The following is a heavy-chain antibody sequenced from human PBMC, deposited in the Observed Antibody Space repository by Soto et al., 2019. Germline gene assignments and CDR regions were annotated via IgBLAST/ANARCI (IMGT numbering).Heavy chain of an antibody. Sequence: SETLSLTCTVSGGSISSSSYYWGWIRQPPGKGLEWIGSIYYSGSTYYNPSLKSRVTISVDTSKNQFSLKLSSVTAADTAVYYCARRDRLRRGHFDYRGQGTLVTVSS. V-gene: IGHV4-39*01. CDR2: IYYSGST. J-gene: IGHJ4*02. CDR1: GGSISSSSYY. CDR3: ARRDRLRRGHFDY. D-gene: IGHD5-12*01.